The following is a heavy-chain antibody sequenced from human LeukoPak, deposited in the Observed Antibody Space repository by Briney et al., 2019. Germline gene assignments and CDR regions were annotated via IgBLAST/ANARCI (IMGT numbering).Heavy chain of an antibody. CDR2: IFYSGNT. J-gene: IGHJ4*02. CDR3: ATYCSTTSCPY. D-gene: IGHD2-2*01. CDR1: GGSISSYY. Sequence: SETLSLTCTVSGGSISSYYWYWIRQPPGKGLEYIGYIFYSGNTNYNPSLKSRVTISIDTSKNQFSLRLSSVTAADTAVYYCATYCSTTSCPYWGQGTLVTVSS. V-gene: IGHV4-59*01.